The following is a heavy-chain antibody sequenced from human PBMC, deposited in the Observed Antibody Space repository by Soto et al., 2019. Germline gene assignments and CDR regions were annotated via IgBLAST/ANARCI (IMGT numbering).Heavy chain of an antibody. J-gene: IGHJ2*01. CDR1: EDTFRNYA. Sequence: SVKVSCKASEDTFRNYAISWVRQAPGQGLEWMGGIIPIFGTANYAQKFQGRVTITADTSANTVYLELSSLRSEDTAVYYCASTKYDSSAYYYYYLGLWGRGTLVTVSS. CDR3: ASTKYDSSAYYYYYLGL. V-gene: IGHV1-69*06. D-gene: IGHD3-22*01. CDR2: IIPIFGTA.